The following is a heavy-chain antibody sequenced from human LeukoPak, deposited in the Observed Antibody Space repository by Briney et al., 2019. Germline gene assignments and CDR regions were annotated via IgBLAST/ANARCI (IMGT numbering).Heavy chain of an antibody. CDR1: GLTFSSYA. CDR3: ARVSIGGSYYLGNDAFDI. Sequence: PGGSLRLSCAASGLTFSSYAMSWVRQAPGKGLEWVSAISGSGGSTYYADSAKGRFTISRDNAKNSLYLQMNSLRAEDTAVYYCARVSIGGSYYLGNDAFDIWGQGTMVTVSS. D-gene: IGHD1-26*01. V-gene: IGHV3-23*01. CDR2: ISGSGGST. J-gene: IGHJ3*02.